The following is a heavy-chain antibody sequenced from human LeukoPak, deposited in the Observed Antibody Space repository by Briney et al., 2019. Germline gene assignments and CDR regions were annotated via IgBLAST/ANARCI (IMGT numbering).Heavy chain of an antibody. J-gene: IGHJ4*02. CDR2: INHSGST. D-gene: IGHD2-2*01. Sequence: PSETLSLTCAVYGGSFSGYYWSWIRQPPGKGLEWIGEINHSGSTNYNPSLKSRVTISVDTSKNQFSLKLSSVTAADTAVYYCARRPDCSSTSCKYYYFDYWGQGTLVTVSS. CDR1: GGSFSGYY. CDR3: ARRPDCSSTSCKYYYFDY. V-gene: IGHV4-34*01.